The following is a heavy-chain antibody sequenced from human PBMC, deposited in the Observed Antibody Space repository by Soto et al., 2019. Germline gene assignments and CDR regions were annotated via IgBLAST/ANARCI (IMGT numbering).Heavy chain of an antibody. Sequence: SETLSLTCPVSGGSISSVSYYWGWIRQPPGKGLEWIASIYYSGSTYYNPSLKSRVTIFVDTSKNQFSLKLSSVTAADTALYYCARQGYYGSGSYYKFRWFDPWGQGTLVT. J-gene: IGHJ5*02. CDR1: GGSISSVSYY. CDR3: ARQGYYGSGSYYKFRWFDP. V-gene: IGHV4-39*01. D-gene: IGHD3-10*01. CDR2: IYYSGST.